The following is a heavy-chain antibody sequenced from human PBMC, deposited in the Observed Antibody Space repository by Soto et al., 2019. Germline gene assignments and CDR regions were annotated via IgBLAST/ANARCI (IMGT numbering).Heavy chain of an antibody. V-gene: IGHV1-69*13. Sequence: GASVKVSCKASGGTFSNYGVNWVRQAPGQGLEWVGGIIPIFGTAKYARKFQGRVTITADDSTRTAYMELSSLRSEDTAVYYCARDGTLYDSSAYFYLYWGQGTLVTVSS. CDR2: IIPIFGTA. CDR3: ARDGTLYDSSAYFYLY. D-gene: IGHD3-22*01. J-gene: IGHJ4*02. CDR1: GGTFSNYG.